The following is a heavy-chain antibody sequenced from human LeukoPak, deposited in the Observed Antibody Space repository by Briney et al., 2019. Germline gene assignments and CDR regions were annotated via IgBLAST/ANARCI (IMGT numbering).Heavy chain of an antibody. J-gene: IGHJ3*02. CDR3: AKSNGYGLIDI. Sequence: SSETLSLTCAVDGASFSGYYWSWIRQPPGKGLEWIGEINHSGSTKYNPSLKNRVTISVDTSKNQFSLKVSSVTAADTAVYYCAKSNGYGLIDIWGQGTMVTVSS. CDR1: GASFSGYY. V-gene: IGHV4-34*01. CDR2: INHSGST. D-gene: IGHD3-10*01.